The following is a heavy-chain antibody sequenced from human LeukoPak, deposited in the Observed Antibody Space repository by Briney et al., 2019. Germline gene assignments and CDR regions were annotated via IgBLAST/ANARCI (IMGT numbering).Heavy chain of an antibody. CDR3: VKDHRGPADY. Sequence: GGSLRLSCAASGFTFSSYGMHWVRQAPGKGLEWVAFVHYGGGNKYYADSVKGRFTISRDNSKNTLYLQMNSLRAEDTAVYYCVKDHRGPADYWGQGTLVTVSS. V-gene: IGHV3-30*02. J-gene: IGHJ4*02. CDR1: GFTFSSYG. CDR2: VHYGGGNK.